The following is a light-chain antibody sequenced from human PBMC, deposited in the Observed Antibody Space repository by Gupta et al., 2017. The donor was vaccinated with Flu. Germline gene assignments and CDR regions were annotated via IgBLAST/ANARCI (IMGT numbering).Light chain of an antibody. J-gene: IGLJ3*02. CDR3: QSDASSRSGWV. V-gene: IGLV1-40*01. Sequence: QSVLTQPPSVSGAPGQRVTISCTGSSSNIGAGYDVYWYPQLPGQAPNLLMYGNSNRRSAVPDRFSGSKSATTASLTITGLQAEDEADYYCQSDASSRSGWVFGGGTKLTVL. CDR1: SSNIGAGYD. CDR2: GNS.